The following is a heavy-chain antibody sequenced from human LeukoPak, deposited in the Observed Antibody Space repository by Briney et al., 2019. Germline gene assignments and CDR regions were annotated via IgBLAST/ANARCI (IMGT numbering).Heavy chain of an antibody. CDR1: GYTFTSYA. J-gene: IGHJ3*02. Sequence: EASVKVSCKASGYTFTSYAMNWVRQAPGQGLEWMGWINTNTGNPTYAQGFTGRFVFSLDTSVSTAYLQISSLKAEDTAVYYCARRYSDYGDYGAFDIWGQGTMVTVSS. CDR3: ARRYSDYGDYGAFDI. V-gene: IGHV7-4-1*02. D-gene: IGHD4-17*01. CDR2: INTNTGNP.